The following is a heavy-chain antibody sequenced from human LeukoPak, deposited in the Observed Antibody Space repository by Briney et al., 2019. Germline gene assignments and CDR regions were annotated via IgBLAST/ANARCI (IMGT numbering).Heavy chain of an antibody. V-gene: IGHV3-30-3*01. Sequence: GGSLRLSCAASGFTFSSYVMHWVRQAPGKGLEWVAVISQDGSTIYYADSVRGRFSISRDNSQNTLYLQMNSLTADDSTLYHCAREAPSAAYFDYWGQGTLVTVSS. CDR3: AREAPSAAYFDY. CDR2: ISQDGSTI. D-gene: IGHD2-15*01. J-gene: IGHJ4*02. CDR1: GFTFSSYV.